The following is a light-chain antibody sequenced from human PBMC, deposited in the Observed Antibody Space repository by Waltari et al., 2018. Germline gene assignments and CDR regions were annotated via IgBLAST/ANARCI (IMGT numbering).Light chain of an antibody. J-gene: IGLJ2*01. V-gene: IGLV2-14*03. Sequence: QSALTQPASVSGSPGQSMTISCTGTSNDVGTYNYVYWYQQHPGKAPKLMIYDVSNRPSGVSDRFSGSKSGNTASLTISGLQAEDEADYYCNSYSSSSSLVLFGGGTKLTVV. CDR1: SNDVGTYNY. CDR3: NSYSSSSSLVL. CDR2: DVS.